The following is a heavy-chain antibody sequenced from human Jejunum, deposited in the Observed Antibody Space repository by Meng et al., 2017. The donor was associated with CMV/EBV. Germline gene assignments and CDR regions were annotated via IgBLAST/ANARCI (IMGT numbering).Heavy chain of an antibody. Sequence: SGFTGSSDYMTWVRQAPGEGLEWVSVIYTGGTTHYADSVKGRFTISRDSSKNTLFLQMNSLRAEDTAVYYCARALTGTYYYGMDVWGQGTTVTVSS. CDR3: ARALTGTYYYGMDV. V-gene: IGHV3-53*01. D-gene: IGHD1-20*01. CDR2: IYTGGTT. CDR1: GFTGSSDY. J-gene: IGHJ6*02.